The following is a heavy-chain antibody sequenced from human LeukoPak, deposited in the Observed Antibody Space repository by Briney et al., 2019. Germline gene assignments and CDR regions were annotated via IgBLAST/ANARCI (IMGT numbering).Heavy chain of an antibody. D-gene: IGHD3-3*01. Sequence: SETLSLTCTVSGGSISSYYWSWIRQPPGKGLEWIGRIYTSGSTNYNPSLKSRVTMSVDTSKNQFSLKLSSVTAADTAVYYCGREVTIFGVGSNWFDPWGQGTLVSVSS. CDR3: GREVTIFGVGSNWFDP. J-gene: IGHJ5*02. V-gene: IGHV4-4*07. CDR2: IYTSGST. CDR1: GGSISSYY.